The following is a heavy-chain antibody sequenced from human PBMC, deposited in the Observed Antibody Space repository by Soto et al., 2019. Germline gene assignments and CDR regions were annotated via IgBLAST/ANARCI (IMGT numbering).Heavy chain of an antibody. D-gene: IGHD6-6*01. Sequence: GGSLRLSCAASGFTFSDYYMSWIRQAPGKGLEWVSYISSSGSTIYYADSVKGRFTISRDNAKNSLYLQMNSLRAEDTAVYYCARLEYSSSSLDDAFDIWGQGTMVTVSS. J-gene: IGHJ3*02. V-gene: IGHV3-11*04. CDR1: GFTFSDYY. CDR2: ISSSGSTI. CDR3: ARLEYSSSSLDDAFDI.